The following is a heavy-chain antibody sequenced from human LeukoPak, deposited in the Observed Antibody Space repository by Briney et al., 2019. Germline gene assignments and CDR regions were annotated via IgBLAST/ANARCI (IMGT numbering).Heavy chain of an antibody. CDR3: ARLSTVTASFDY. Sequence: PSETLSLTCTVSGDSISSGDYYWSWIRQPAGKGLEWIGRIYTSGTTHYNPSLKSRVTMSVDTSKNQFSLKLSSVTAADTAVYYCARLSTVTASFDYWGQGTQVTVSS. V-gene: IGHV4-61*02. CDR1: GDSISSGDYY. D-gene: IGHD4-17*01. CDR2: IYTSGTT. J-gene: IGHJ4*02.